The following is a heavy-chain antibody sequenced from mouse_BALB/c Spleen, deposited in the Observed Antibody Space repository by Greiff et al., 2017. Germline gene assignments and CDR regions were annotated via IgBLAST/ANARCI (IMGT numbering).Heavy chain of an antibody. J-gene: IGHJ2*01. D-gene: IGHD2-1*01. CDR3: ARYGNSDY. Sequence: EVQRVESGPGLVKPSQSLSLTCSVTGYSITSGYYWNWIRQFPGNKLEWMGYISYDGSNNYNPSLKNRISITRDTSKNQFFLKLNSVTTEDTATYYCARYGNSDYWGQGTTLTVSS. CDR2: ISYDGSN. CDR1: GYSITSGYY. V-gene: IGHV3-6*02.